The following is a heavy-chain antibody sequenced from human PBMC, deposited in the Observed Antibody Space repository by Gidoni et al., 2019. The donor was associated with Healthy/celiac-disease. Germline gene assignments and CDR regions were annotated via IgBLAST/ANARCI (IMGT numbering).Heavy chain of an antibody. CDR1: GGTFSSYA. CDR3: ATYPPDYGVRLSYYYYGMDV. Sequence: QVQLVQSGAEVKKPGSSVKVSCKASGGTFSSYAISWVRQAPGQGLEWMGRIIPILGIANYAQKFQGRVTITADKSTSTAYMELSSLRSEDTAVYYCATYPPDYGVRLSYYYYGMDVWGQGTTVTVSS. CDR2: IIPILGIA. J-gene: IGHJ6*02. D-gene: IGHD4-17*01. V-gene: IGHV1-69*04.